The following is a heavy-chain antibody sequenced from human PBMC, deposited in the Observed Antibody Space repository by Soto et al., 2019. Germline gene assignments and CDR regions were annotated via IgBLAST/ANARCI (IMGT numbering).Heavy chain of an antibody. CDR2: IWYDGSNK. CDR3: GRDGGIAAAGIPRIAYYGMDV. CDR1: GFTFSSYG. Sequence: GGSLRLSCAASGFTFSSYGMHWVRQAPGKGLEWVGAIWYDGSNKYYADSVNGRLTTSTDNSKNTLYLQMNSLRAEDTAVYYCGRDGGIAAAGIPRIAYYGMDVWGQGTTVTVSS. J-gene: IGHJ6*02. D-gene: IGHD6-13*01. V-gene: IGHV3-33*01.